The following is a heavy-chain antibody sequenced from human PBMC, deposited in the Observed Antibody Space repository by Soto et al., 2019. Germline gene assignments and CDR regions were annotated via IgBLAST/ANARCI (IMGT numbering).Heavy chain of an antibody. CDR3: ARTSLTIFGPSNDYYGMGV. CDR1: GGSISSGEYY. V-gene: IGHV4-30-4*01. J-gene: IGHJ6*02. D-gene: IGHD3-3*01. Sequence: SETLSLTCTVSGGSISSGEYYWTWIRQPPGKGLEWIGYISYSGSTHYSPSLKSRVSITVDTSKNQFSLNLASVSAEDTAVYYCARTSLTIFGPSNDYYGMGVWGLGTMVTV. CDR2: ISYSGST.